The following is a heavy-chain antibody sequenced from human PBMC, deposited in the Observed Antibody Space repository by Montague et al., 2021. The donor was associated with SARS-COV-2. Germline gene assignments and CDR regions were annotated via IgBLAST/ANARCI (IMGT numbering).Heavy chain of an antibody. CDR3: ARVDVLTMVRGIIRGGCYFDY. Sequence: SETLFLTCGVSGGSLSGHYWSWIRQAPGKGLEWIGEISHRGSTKYNQSLKSRVSISIDTSKNHLSLKVRSVTAADTAVYYCARVDVLTMVRGIIRGGCYFDYWGQGTLVTVSS. CDR2: ISHRGST. D-gene: IGHD3-10*01. CDR1: GGSLSGHY. V-gene: IGHV4-34*01. J-gene: IGHJ4*02.